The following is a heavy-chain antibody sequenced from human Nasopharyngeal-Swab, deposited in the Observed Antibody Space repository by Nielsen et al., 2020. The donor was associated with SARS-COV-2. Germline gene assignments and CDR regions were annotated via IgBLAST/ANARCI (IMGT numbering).Heavy chain of an antibody. J-gene: IGHJ4*02. D-gene: IGHD6-19*01. CDR3: ARGRGSGWYPFDY. CDR1: GGSFSGYY. Sequence: SETLSLTCAAYGGSFSGYYWSWIRQPPGKGLEWIGEINHSGSTNYNPSLKSRVTISVDTSKNQFSLKLSSVTAADTAVYYCARGRGSGWYPFDYWGQGTLVTVSS. V-gene: IGHV4-34*01. CDR2: INHSGST.